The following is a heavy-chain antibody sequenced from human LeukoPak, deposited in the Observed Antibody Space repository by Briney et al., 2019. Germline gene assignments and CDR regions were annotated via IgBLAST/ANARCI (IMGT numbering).Heavy chain of an antibody. CDR2: IYSGGST. D-gene: IGHD3-22*01. CDR1: GFTVSSNY. V-gene: IGHV3-53*01. Sequence: PGGSLRLSCAASGFTVSSNYMSWVRQAPGKGLEGVSVIYSGGSTYYAESLKGRFTISRDNSKNTLYLQMNSLRAEDTAVYYCARLQSSGYYLKSGAFDIWGQGTMVTVSS. CDR3: ARLQSSGYYLKSGAFDI. J-gene: IGHJ3*02.